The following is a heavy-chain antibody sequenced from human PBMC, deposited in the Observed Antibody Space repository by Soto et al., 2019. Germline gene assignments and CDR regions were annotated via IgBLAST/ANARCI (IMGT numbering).Heavy chain of an antibody. Sequence: QITLKESGPTLVKPTQTLTLTCTFSGFSLSTSGVGVGWIRQPPGKALEWLALIYWDDDKRYSPSLKSTLTITNDTSKNQVVRTMTNMDPVDTATYYCAHSGDSGSYYPQYFDYWGQGTLVTVSS. V-gene: IGHV2-5*02. D-gene: IGHD1-26*01. CDR2: IYWDDDK. J-gene: IGHJ4*02. CDR3: AHSGDSGSYYPQYFDY. CDR1: GFSLSTSGVG.